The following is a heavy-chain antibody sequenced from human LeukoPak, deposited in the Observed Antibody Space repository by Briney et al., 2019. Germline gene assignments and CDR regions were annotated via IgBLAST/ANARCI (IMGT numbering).Heavy chain of an antibody. CDR2: VNPKSGST. CDR3: ARDLMGIAYRGAFYY. V-gene: IGHV1-2*02. Sequence: ASVKVSCKASGYTFTGNYMHWVRQAPGQGLEWMGWVNPKSGSTNYAQKFQGRVTMTRDTSISTAYMELSSLRSEDTAVYYCARDLMGIAYRGAFYYWGQGTLVTVSS. J-gene: IGHJ4*02. CDR1: GYTFTGNY. D-gene: IGHD6-13*01.